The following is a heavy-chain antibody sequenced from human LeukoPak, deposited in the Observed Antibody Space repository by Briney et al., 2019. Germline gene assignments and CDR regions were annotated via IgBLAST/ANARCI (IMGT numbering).Heavy chain of an antibody. J-gene: IGHJ5*02. CDR3: ARVSGYCSGGRCYGGQWFDP. Sequence: PSETLSLTCSVSGDSITTYYWTWLRQPAGKGVEWLGRVFHSGNSNYNPSVKSRLSMSVDTSKNQVSLRLTSVTAADTALYYCARVSGYCSGGRCYGGQWFDPWGQGILVTVSS. V-gene: IGHV4-4*07. CDR1: GDSITTYY. D-gene: IGHD2-15*01. CDR2: VFHSGNS.